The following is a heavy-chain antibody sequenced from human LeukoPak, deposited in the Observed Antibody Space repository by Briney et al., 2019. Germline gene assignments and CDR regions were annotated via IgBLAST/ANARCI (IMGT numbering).Heavy chain of an antibody. Sequence: GGSLRLSCAASGFTVSSNSMGWVRQAPGKGLEWVSAIYSGGSTYYADSVKGRFTISRDNSNNTLYLQINSLGAEDTAVYYCARMVPNYDFWSGLIPDYFDYWGQGTLVTVSS. CDR2: IYSGGST. D-gene: IGHD3-3*01. CDR1: GFTVSSNS. J-gene: IGHJ4*02. CDR3: ARMVPNYDFWSGLIPDYFDY. V-gene: IGHV3-53*01.